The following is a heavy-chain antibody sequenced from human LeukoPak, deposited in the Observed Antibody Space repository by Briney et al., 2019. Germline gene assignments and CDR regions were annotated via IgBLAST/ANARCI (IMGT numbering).Heavy chain of an antibody. CDR1: GYTFTTYY. CDR3: ARDSYSSSLADP. J-gene: IGHJ5*02. V-gene: IGHV1-46*01. CDR2: IHPSSGSA. D-gene: IGHD3-10*01. Sequence: GASVKAACKASGYTFTTYYIHWVRQASGQGLEWMGIIHPSSGSAASAQKFQGRLTMTRDTTTSTVYMELSSLTSEDTAVYYCARDSYSSSLADPWGQGTLVTVS.